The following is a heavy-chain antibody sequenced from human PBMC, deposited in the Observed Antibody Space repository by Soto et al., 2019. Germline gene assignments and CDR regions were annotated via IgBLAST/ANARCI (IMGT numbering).Heavy chain of an antibody. Sequence: GGSLRLSCAASGFTFSSYAMSWVRQAPGKGLEWESAISGSSDSTYYADSVKGRFTISRDNSKNTLYLQMNNLRADDTAVYYCAKDLIFYMDVWGQGTTVTVSS. CDR3: AKDLIFYMDV. CDR1: GFTFSSYA. J-gene: IGHJ6*02. CDR2: ISGSSDST. V-gene: IGHV3-23*01.